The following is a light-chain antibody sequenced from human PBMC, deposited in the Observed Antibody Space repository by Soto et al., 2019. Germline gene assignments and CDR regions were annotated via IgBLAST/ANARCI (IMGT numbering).Light chain of an antibody. CDR1: QSISSK. CDR2: GAS. CDR3: QQYYNWQPR. Sequence: EILMTQSPATLSVSTGERVTLSCRASQSISSKLAWYQQRPGQAPRLLIYGASTRATGIPSRFSGSGSGTEFTLTFTGLQSEDNALYYCQQYYNWQPRFGQGTQVEIK. J-gene: IGKJ1*01. V-gene: IGKV3-15*01.